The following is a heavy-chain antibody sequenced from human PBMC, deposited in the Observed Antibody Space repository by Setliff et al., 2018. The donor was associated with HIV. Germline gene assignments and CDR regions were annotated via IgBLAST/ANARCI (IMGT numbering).Heavy chain of an antibody. V-gene: IGHV1-2*06. CDR3: ARDGYYDSSGYSAFDI. CDR1: GYTFTGYY. CDR2: INPNNGGT. Sequence: GASVKVSCKASGYTFTGYYLHWVRLAPGQGLEWMGRINPNNGGTNYAQKFQGRVTMTRDTSISTAYMELSRLRSDDTAVYYCARDGYYDSSGYSAFDIWGQGTMVTVSS. J-gene: IGHJ3*02. D-gene: IGHD3-22*01.